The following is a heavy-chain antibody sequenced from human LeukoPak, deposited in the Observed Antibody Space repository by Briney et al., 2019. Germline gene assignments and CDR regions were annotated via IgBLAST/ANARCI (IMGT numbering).Heavy chain of an antibody. CDR2: IIPILGIA. Sequence: SVKVSCKASGGTFSSYTISWVRQAPGQGLEWMGRIIPILGIANYAQKFQGRVTITADKSTSTAYMELSSLRSEDTAVYYCARGEYYYDSSGYSYGLDYWGQGTLVTVSS. CDR3: ARGEYYYDSSGYSYGLDY. CDR1: GGTFSSYT. V-gene: IGHV1-69*02. D-gene: IGHD3-22*01. J-gene: IGHJ4*02.